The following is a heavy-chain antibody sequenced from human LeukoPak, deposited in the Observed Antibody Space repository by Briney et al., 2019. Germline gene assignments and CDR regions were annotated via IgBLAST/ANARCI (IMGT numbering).Heavy chain of an antibody. V-gene: IGHV3-7*03. CDR3: ARFRTVAGNPLDY. CDR2: INPDESEK. J-gene: IGHJ4*02. Sequence: GGSLRLSCAASGFTLSNYWMSWVRQAPGRGLEWVANINPDESEKYYEDSVKGRFTISRDNADNSLYLHMSTLRVEDTAVYYCARFRTVAGNPLDYWGQGTLVTVSS. D-gene: IGHD6-19*01. CDR1: GFTLSNYW.